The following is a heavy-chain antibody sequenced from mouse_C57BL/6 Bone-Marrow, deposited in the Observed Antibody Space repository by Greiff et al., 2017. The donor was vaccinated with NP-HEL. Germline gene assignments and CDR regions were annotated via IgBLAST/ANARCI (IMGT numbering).Heavy chain of an antibody. CDR1: GYTFTSYW. Sequence: VQLQQPGAELVMPGASVKLSCKASGYTFTSYWMHWVKQRPGQGLEWIGEIDPSDSYTNYNQKFKGKSTLTVDKSSSTAYMQLRSLRSEDSSVYYCARLYDYDGWYFDVWGTGTTVTVTS. D-gene: IGHD2-4*01. CDR3: ARLYDYDGWYFDV. J-gene: IGHJ1*03. CDR2: IDPSDSYT. V-gene: IGHV1-69*01.